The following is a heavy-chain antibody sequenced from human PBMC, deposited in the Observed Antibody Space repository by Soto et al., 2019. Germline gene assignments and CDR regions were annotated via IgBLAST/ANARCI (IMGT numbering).Heavy chain of an antibody. CDR2: IYYSGST. Sequence: QVQLQESGPGLVKPSQTLSLTCTVSGGSISSGGYYWSWIRQHPGKGLEWIGYIYYSGSTYYNPSLKSRVTISVDSSKNQFSLKLSSVTAADTAVYYCARASYYYDSSGYYYPDAFDIWGQGTMVTVSS. CDR3: ARASYYYDSSGYYYPDAFDI. J-gene: IGHJ3*02. CDR1: GGSISSGGYY. V-gene: IGHV4-31*03. D-gene: IGHD3-22*01.